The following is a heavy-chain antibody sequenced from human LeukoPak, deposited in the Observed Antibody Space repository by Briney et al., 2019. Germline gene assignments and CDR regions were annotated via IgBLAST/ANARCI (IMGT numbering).Heavy chain of an antibody. CDR1: GGSFSGYY. J-gene: IGHJ3*02. D-gene: IGHD5-24*01. CDR2: INHSGST. Sequence: PSETLSLTCAVYGGSFSGYYWSWIRQPPGKVLEWIGEINHSGSTNYNPSLKSRVTISVDTSKNKFSLKLSSVTAADTAVYYCARCRLQQMEDAFDIWGQGTMVTVSS. CDR3: ARCRLQQMEDAFDI. V-gene: IGHV4-34*01.